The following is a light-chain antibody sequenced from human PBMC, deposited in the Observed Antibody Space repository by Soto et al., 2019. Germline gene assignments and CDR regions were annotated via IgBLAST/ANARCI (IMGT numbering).Light chain of an antibody. V-gene: IGLV1-40*01. CDR1: SSNIGAGYD. CDR2: GNS. CDR3: QSYDSCLSGYV. Sequence: QSALTQPPSVSGAPGQRVTISCTGNSSNIGAGYDVHWYQQLPGTAPKLLIYGNSHRPSGVPDRFSGSKSGTSASLAITGLQAEDEADYYCQSYDSCLSGYVFGTGTKVTVL. J-gene: IGLJ1*01.